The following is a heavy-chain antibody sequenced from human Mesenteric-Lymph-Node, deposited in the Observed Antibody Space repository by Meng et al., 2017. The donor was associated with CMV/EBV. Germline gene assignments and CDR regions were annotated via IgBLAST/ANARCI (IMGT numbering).Heavy chain of an antibody. V-gene: IGHV3-53*01. CDR3: AGGFDFSNSYYFYGMDV. Sequence: GGSLRLSCAASGFTVSSNYISWVRQAPGKGLEWVSVIYSGGSTYYADSVKGRFTISRDNSKNTLYLQMNSLRAEDTAVYYCAGGFDFSNSYYFYGMDVWGRGTTVTVSS. CDR2: IYSGGST. J-gene: IGHJ6*02. D-gene: IGHD3-3*01. CDR1: GFTVSSNY.